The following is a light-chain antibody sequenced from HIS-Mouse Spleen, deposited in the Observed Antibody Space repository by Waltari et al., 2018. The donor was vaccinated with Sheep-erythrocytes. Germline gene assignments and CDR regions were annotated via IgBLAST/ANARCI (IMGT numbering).Light chain of an antibody. CDR3: QAWDSSTAVV. CDR1: QLGDHY. Sequence: SYELTQPPPVSVSPGQTASITCPGAQLGDHYACWYQQKPGQSPVLVIYQDSKRPSGIPERFSGSNSGNTATLTISGTQAMDEADYYCQAWDSSTAVVFGGGTKLTVL. CDR2: QDS. J-gene: IGLJ2*01. V-gene: IGLV3-1*01.